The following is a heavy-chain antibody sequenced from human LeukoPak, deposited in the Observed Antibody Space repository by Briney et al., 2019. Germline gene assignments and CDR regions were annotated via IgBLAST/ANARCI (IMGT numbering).Heavy chain of an antibody. Sequence: SETLSLTCAVHGGSFSGYYWSWIRQPPGKGLEWIGEINHSGSTNYNPSLKSRVTISVDTPKNQFSLKLSSVTAADTAVYYCARLPFRPYGMDVWGQGTTVAVSS. J-gene: IGHJ6*02. CDR3: ARLPFRPYGMDV. CDR2: INHSGST. D-gene: IGHD3-16*01. V-gene: IGHV4-34*01. CDR1: GGSFSGYY.